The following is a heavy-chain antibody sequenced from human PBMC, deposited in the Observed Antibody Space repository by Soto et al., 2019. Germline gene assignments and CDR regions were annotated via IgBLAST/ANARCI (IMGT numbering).Heavy chain of an antibody. D-gene: IGHD3-9*01. CDR2: ISAYNGNT. V-gene: IGHV1-18*04. CDR1: GYTFTSYG. Sequence: GASVKVSCKASGYTFTSYGISGVRQAPGQGLEWMGWISAYNGNTNYAQKLQGRVTMTTDTSTSTAYMELRSLRSDDTAVYYCARVRLNYDILTGYLTNWFDPWGQGTLVTVSS. CDR3: ARVRLNYDILTGYLTNWFDP. J-gene: IGHJ5*02.